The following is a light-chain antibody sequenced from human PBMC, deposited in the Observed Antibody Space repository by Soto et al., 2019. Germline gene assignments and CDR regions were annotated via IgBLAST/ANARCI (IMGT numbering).Light chain of an antibody. CDR2: GAS. Sequence: EIVMTQSPATLSVSPGERATLSCRASQSVSSNLAWYQQKPGQAPRLLIYGASTRATGIPARFSGSGPGTEFTLTISSLQSEDLAVYYCQQYNSWPPLTFGGGTKVEIK. CDR1: QSVSSN. J-gene: IGKJ4*01. CDR3: QQYNSWPPLT. V-gene: IGKV3-15*01.